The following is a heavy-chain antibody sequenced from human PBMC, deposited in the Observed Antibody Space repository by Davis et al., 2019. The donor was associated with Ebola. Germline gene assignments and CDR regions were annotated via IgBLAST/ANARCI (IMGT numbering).Heavy chain of an antibody. D-gene: IGHD1-26*01. CDR3: ARALSGKYNDY. CDR2: ISSSGSYT. CDR1: GFTFGDYY. Sequence: GESLKISCAASGFTFGDYYMSWIRQAPGRGLEWVSFISSSGSYTNYADSVRGRFAISRDNAKNSLYLEMNSLRAEDTAVYYCARALSGKYNDYWGQGTLVTVSS. V-gene: IGHV3-11*05. J-gene: IGHJ4*02.